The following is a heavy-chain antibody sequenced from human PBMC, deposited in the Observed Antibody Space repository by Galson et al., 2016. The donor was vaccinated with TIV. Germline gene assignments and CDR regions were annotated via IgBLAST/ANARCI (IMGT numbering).Heavy chain of an antibody. D-gene: IGHD3-3*01. J-gene: IGHJ6*02. CDR1: GFTVSTYV. V-gene: IGHV3-30*02. CDR3: AKGMAIFGVIPPWGGMDV. CDR2: VRYDGSHK. Sequence: SLRLSCAASGFTVSTYVMHWVRQAPGKGLEWVAFVRYDGSHKNYADSVKGRFTISRDNSKYTLYLQMNSLRAEDTAVYYCAKGMAIFGVIPPWGGMDVWGQGTTVTVSS.